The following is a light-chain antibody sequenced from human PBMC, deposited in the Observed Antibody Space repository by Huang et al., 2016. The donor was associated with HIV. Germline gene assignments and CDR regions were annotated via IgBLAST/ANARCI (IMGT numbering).Light chain of an antibody. CDR2: GPS. CDR1: QSVSNN. Sequence: EIVMTQSPATLSVSPGERATLSCRASQSVSNNLAWYQQKPGQPPRLLIYGPSTRATGIPARFRGSGSETEFTLTINSLQSEDFAVYYCQQYNNGPETFGQGSRVEIK. J-gene: IGKJ1*01. CDR3: QQYNNGPET. V-gene: IGKV3-15*01.